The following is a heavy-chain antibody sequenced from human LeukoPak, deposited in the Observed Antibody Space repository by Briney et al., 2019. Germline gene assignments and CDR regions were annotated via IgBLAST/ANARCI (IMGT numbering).Heavy chain of an antibody. CDR3: ARDWTPLLYYYDSSGYYGY. CDR2: INPNSGGT. CDR1: GYTFTGYY. V-gene: IGHV1-2*02. D-gene: IGHD3-22*01. J-gene: IGHJ4*02. Sequence: ASVKVSCKASGYTFTGYYMHWVRQAPGQGLEWMGWINPNSGGTNYAQKFQGRVTMTRDTSISTAYMELSRLRSDDTAVYYCARDWTPLLYYYDSSGYYGYWGQGTLVTVSS.